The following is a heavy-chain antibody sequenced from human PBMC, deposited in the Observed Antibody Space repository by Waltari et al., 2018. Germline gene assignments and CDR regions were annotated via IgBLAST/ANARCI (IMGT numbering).Heavy chain of an antibody. D-gene: IGHD4-17*01. CDR2: INHSGST. CDR3: AREVTMVVRGILGAGQSDY. J-gene: IGHJ4*02. CDR1: GGSFSGYY. Sequence: QVQLQQWGAGLLKPSETLSLTCAVYGGSFSGYYWSWISQPPGKGLEWIGEINHSGSTNYNPSLKSRVTISVDTSKNQFSLKLSSVTAADTAVYYCAREVTMVVRGILGAGQSDYWGQGTLVTVSS. V-gene: IGHV4-34*01.